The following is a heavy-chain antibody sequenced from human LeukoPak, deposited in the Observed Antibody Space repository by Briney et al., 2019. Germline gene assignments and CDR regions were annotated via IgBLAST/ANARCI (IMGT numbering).Heavy chain of an antibody. CDR2: IIPILGIA. Sequence: SVKVSCKASGGTFSSYAISWVRQAPGQGLEWMGRIIPILGIANYAQKFQGRVTITADESTSTAYMELSSLRSEDTAVYYCATAYSSGWYTADAFDIWGQGTMVTVSS. J-gene: IGHJ3*02. CDR1: GGTFSSYA. V-gene: IGHV1-69*04. CDR3: ATAYSSGWYTADAFDI. D-gene: IGHD6-19*01.